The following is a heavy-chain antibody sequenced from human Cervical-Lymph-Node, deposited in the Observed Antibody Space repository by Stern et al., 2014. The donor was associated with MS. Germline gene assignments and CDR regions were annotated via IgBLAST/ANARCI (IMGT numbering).Heavy chain of an antibody. J-gene: IGHJ4*02. V-gene: IGHV4-31*03. CDR3: AAGYCTSASCYTGRNFGY. Sequence: QVQLQESGPRLVKPSQTLSLTCTVSGGSISSGGYYWSWIRQHPGKGLEWIGYILNNGSSYYNPSLKNRVLISGDTSKNQVSLNLSSVTAADSAVYYCAAGYCTSASCYTGRNFGYWGQGILVTVSS. CDR1: GGSISSGGYY. D-gene: IGHD2-2*02. CDR2: ILNNGSS.